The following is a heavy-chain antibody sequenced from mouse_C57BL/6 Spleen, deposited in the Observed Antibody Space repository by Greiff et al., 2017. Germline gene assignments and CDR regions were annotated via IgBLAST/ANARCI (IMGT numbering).Heavy chain of an antibody. Sequence: EVNVVESGGGLVKPGGSLKLSCAASGFTFSSYTMSWVRQTPEKRLEWVATISGGGGNTYYPDSVKGRFTISRDNAKNTLYLQMSSLRSEDTALYYCAREGLRRPFAYWGQGTLVTVSA. V-gene: IGHV5-9*01. D-gene: IGHD2-4*01. CDR1: GFTFSSYT. CDR3: AREGLRRPFAY. CDR2: ISGGGGNT. J-gene: IGHJ3*01.